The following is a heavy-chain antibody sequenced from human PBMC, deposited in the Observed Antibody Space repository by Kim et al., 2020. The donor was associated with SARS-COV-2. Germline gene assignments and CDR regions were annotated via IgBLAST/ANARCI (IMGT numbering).Heavy chain of an antibody. CDR2: INHSGST. Sequence: SETLSLTCAVYGGSFSGYYWSWIRQPPGKGLEWIGEINHSGSTNYNPSLKSRVTISVDTSKNQFSLKLSSVTAADTAVYYCARGGTPIVVVPAAITRKYNWFDPWGQGTLVTVSS. V-gene: IGHV4-34*01. J-gene: IGHJ5*02. CDR3: ARGGTPIVVVPAAITRKYNWFDP. D-gene: IGHD2-2*01. CDR1: GGSFSGYY.